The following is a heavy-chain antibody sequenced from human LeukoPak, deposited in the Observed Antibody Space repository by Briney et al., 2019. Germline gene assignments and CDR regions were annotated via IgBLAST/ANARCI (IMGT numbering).Heavy chain of an antibody. CDR2: IYYSGST. CDR3: AREIDGYSLFGF. V-gene: IGHV4-59*01. D-gene: IGHD4-4*01. CDR1: GASISDYY. J-gene: IGHJ4*02. Sequence: PSETLSLTCTVSGASISDYYWSWIRQPPGKGLEWIGYIYYSGSTNYSPSLKSRVTISLDTSKNQFSLKLSSVTAADTAVYYCAREIDGYSLFGFWGQGTLVTVSS.